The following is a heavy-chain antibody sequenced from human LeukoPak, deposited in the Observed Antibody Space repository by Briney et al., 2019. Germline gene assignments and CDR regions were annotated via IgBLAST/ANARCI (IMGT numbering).Heavy chain of an antibody. J-gene: IGHJ3*02. CDR3: ARSERGAFDI. CDR2: IYYSGST. V-gene: IGHV4-59*01. CDR1: GGSISNYY. Sequence: SETLSLTCTVSGGSISNYYWGWIRQPPGKGLEWIGYIYYSGSTNYNPSLKSRVTISVDTSENQFSLKLSSVTAADTAVYYCARSERGAFDIWGQGTMVTVSS.